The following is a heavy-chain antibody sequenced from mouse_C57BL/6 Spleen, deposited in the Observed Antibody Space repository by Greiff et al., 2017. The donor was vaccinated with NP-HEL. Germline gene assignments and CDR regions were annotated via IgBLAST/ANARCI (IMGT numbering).Heavy chain of an antibody. V-gene: IGHV1-15*01. CDR3: TRDSLLRRYFDV. D-gene: IGHD1-2*01. Sequence: QVQLQQSGAELVRPGASVTLSCKASGYTFTDYEMHWVKQTPVHGLEWIGAIDPETGGTAYNQKFKGKAILTADKSSSTAYMELRSLTSEDSAVYYCTRDSLLRRYFDVWGTGTTVTVSS. CDR2: IDPETGGT. CDR1: GYTFTDYE. J-gene: IGHJ1*03.